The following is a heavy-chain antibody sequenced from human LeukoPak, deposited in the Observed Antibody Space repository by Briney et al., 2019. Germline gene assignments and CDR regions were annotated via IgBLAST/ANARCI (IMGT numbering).Heavy chain of an antibody. Sequence: GGSLRLSCAASGFTVSSNYMSWVRQAPGKGLEWVSVIYSGGSTYYADSVKGRFTISRDNSKNTLYLQMNSLRAEDTAVYYCARADRDSDWYIDDCWGQGTLVTVSS. CDR2: IYSGGST. CDR1: GFTVSSNY. CDR3: ARADRDSDWYIDDC. J-gene: IGHJ4*02. D-gene: IGHD6-19*01. V-gene: IGHV3-66*01.